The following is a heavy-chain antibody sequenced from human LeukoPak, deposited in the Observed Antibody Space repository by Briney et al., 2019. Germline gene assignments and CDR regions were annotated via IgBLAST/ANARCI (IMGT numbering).Heavy chain of an antibody. V-gene: IGHV4-34*01. CDR3: ARRSRRVPGSYCFDY. D-gene: IGHD1-26*01. J-gene: IGHJ4*02. CDR2: INHSGST. Sequence: SETLSLTCAVYGGSFSGYYWSWIRQPPGKGLEWIGEINHSGSTNYNPSLKSRVTISVDTSKNQFSLKLSSVTAADTAVYYCARRSRRVPGSYCFDYWGQGTLVTVSS. CDR1: GGSFSGYY.